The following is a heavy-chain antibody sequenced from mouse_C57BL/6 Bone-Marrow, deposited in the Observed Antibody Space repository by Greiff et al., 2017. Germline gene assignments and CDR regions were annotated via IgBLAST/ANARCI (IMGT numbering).Heavy chain of an antibody. CDR3: ARGPLGMDY. CDR2: ISYDGSN. V-gene: IGHV3-6*01. CDR1: GYSITSGYY. Sequence: EVQLQQSGPGLVKPSQSLSLTCSVTGYSITSGYYWNWIRQFPGNKLEWMGYISYDGSNNYNPSLKNRISINRESSKNQFFLKLNSLTTEDTATYYCARGPLGMDYWGQGTSVTVSS. J-gene: IGHJ4*01.